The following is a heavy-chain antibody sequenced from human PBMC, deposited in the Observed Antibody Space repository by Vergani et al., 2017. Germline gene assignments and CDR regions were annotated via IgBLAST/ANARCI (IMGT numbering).Heavy chain of an antibody. Sequence: QLLESGGGLIQPGGSLRLSCAASGFTFNSYAITWVRQAPGKGLEWVSGINNNGGNTYYADSLKGRFTISRDNSKNTLYLQMTDLRAEDTATYYCSKVCGSTSCPYGGGAFDVWGHGTMVTVSS. V-gene: IGHV3-23*01. J-gene: IGHJ3*01. CDR1: GFTFNSYA. CDR2: INNNGGNT. CDR3: SKVCGSTSCPYGGGAFDV. D-gene: IGHD2-2*01.